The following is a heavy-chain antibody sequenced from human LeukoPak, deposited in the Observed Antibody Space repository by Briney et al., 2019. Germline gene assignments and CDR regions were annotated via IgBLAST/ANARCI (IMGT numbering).Heavy chain of an antibody. CDR3: ARDTRSSTLTYFDY. Sequence: SETLSLTCTVSGGSISSYYWSWIRQPPGKGLEWIGYIYYSGSTNYNPSLKSRVTISVDTSKNQFSLKLSSVTAADTAVYYCARDTRSSTLTYFDYWGQGTLVTVSS. J-gene: IGHJ4*02. D-gene: IGHD2-15*01. CDR1: GGSISSYY. CDR2: IYYSGST. V-gene: IGHV4-59*12.